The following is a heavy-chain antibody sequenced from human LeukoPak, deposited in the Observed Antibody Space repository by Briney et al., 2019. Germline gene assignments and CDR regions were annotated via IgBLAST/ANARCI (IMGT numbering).Heavy chain of an antibody. CDR3: ARLNYDILTGYGYFDY. CDR2: IYPGDSDT. D-gene: IGHD3-9*01. J-gene: IGHJ4*02. Sequence: GESLKISGKGSGYSFTSYCIGWVRQMPEKGLEWMGIIYPGDSDTRYSASFQGQVTISADKSISTAYLQWSSLKASDTAMYYCARLNYDILTGYGYFDYWGQGTLVTVSS. CDR1: GYSFTSYC. V-gene: IGHV5-51*01.